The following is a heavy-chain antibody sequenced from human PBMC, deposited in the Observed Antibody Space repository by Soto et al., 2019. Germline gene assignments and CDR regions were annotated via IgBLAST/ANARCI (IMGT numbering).Heavy chain of an antibody. Sequence: PGGSLRLSCAASGFTFSSYSMNWVRQAPGKGLEWVSSISSSSSYTYYADSVKGRFTISRDNAKNSLYLQMNSLRAEDTAVYYCARDLALGYCSGGSCYSGLPDAFDIWGQGTMVTVSS. CDR1: GFTFSSYS. CDR2: ISSSSSYT. V-gene: IGHV3-21*01. J-gene: IGHJ3*02. CDR3: ARDLALGYCSGGSCYSGLPDAFDI. D-gene: IGHD2-15*01.